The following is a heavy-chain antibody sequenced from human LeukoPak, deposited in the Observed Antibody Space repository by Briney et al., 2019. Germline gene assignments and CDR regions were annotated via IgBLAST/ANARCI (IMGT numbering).Heavy chain of an antibody. V-gene: IGHV4-39*01. D-gene: IGHD2-2*01. CDR2: IYYSGRT. CDR3: APLRRGIVVVPAADDY. CDR1: GGSISSSSYY. Sequence: SETLSLTCTVSGGSISSSSYYLGWIRQPPGKGLEWIGSIYYSGRTYYNPSLTSRVAISVDTSKNQFSLKLSSVTAADTAVYYCAPLRRGIVVVPAADDYWGQGTLVTVSS. J-gene: IGHJ4*02.